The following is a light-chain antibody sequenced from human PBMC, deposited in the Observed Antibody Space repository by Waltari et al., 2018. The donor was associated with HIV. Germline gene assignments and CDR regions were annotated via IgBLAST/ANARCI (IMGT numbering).Light chain of an antibody. Sequence: QSALTQPASVSGSPGQSITISCTGTSSDHGGYNYVSWYQQDPGKAPKLMIYEVSNRPSGVSNRLSGSKSGNTASLTISGLQAEDEADYYCSSYTSSSSVVFGGGTKLTVL. V-gene: IGLV2-14*01. CDR2: EVS. J-gene: IGLJ2*01. CDR3: SSYTSSSSVV. CDR1: SSDHGGYNY.